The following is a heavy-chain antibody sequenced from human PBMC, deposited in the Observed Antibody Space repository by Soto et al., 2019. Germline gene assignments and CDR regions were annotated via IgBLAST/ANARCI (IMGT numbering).Heavy chain of an antibody. CDR3: ARRLFTNSWPSYFDY. Sequence: SETLSLTCSVSGGSISTSSYYWGWIRQPPGKGLEWIGCLHYSGSTYYNPSLKSRVTSSVDTSKNQFSLTLTSVTAADTAVYYCARRLFTNSWPSYFDYWGQGALVTVSS. J-gene: IGHJ4*02. D-gene: IGHD6-13*01. CDR1: GGSISTSSYY. V-gene: IGHV4-39*01. CDR2: LHYSGST.